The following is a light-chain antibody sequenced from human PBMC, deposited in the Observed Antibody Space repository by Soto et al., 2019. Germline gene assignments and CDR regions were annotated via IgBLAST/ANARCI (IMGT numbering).Light chain of an antibody. CDR2: GVT. CDR3: SSFTSDRIYV. J-gene: IGLJ1*01. V-gene: IGLV2-14*03. Sequence: QSVLTQPTSVSGSPGQSITISCTGNHNDIGTYDYVSWYQQRPGRAPRLLIYGVTTRPSGISDRFSASKSGLTASLTISGLQPEDEADYYCSSFTSDRIYVFGPGTKLTVL. CDR1: HNDIGTYDY.